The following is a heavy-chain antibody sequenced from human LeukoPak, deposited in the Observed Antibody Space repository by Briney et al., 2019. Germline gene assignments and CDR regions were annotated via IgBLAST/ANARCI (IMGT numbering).Heavy chain of an antibody. CDR1: GFTFRSYA. J-gene: IGHJ5*02. D-gene: IGHD3-22*01. CDR3: VTRYHYNSSGYSSVA. Sequence: GGSLRLSCAASGFTFRSYAMSWVRQAPGKGLEWVSAISGSGGSTFYADSVKGQFTISRDNYMNTLYLHMNSLRAEDTAVYYCVTRYHYNSSGYSSVAWGPGTLVTVSS. CDR2: ISGSGGST. V-gene: IGHV3-23*01.